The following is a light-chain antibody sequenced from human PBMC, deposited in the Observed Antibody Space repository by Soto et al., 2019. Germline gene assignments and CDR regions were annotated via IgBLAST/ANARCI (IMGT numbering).Light chain of an antibody. Sequence: DIHMTQSPSTLSASVGDTVTITCRASQSFSNWLAWYQQKPGQAPKFRIYKASTLESEVPSRFSGSGSGTEFTLTISSLQPDDFATYYCQQYNSYSWTFGQGTKVEIK. V-gene: IGKV1-5*03. CDR3: QQYNSYSWT. CDR1: QSFSNW. J-gene: IGKJ1*01. CDR2: KAS.